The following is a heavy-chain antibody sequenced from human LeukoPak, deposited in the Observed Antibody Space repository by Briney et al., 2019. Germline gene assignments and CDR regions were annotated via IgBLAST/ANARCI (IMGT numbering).Heavy chain of an antibody. V-gene: IGHV3-48*01. CDR3: ARGDSGSYYYYYYYMDV. J-gene: IGHJ6*03. CDR2: ISSGSSTI. Sequence: GGSLRLSCAASGFTFSSYSMNWVRQAPGKGLEWVSYISSGSSTIYYADSVKGRFTISRDNAKNSLYLQMNSLRAEDTAVYYCARGDSGSYYYYYYYMDVWGKGTTVTVSS. D-gene: IGHD1-26*01. CDR1: GFTFSSYS.